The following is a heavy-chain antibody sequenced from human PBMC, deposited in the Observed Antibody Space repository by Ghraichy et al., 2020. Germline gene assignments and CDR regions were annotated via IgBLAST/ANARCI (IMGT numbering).Heavy chain of an antibody. D-gene: IGHD1-14*01. CDR1: GYTFNTYV. V-gene: IGHV1-18*01. CDR2: ISPYNGNT. J-gene: IGHJ6*02. CDR3: ARKMHYYGMDV. Sequence: ASVKVSCKTSGYTFNTYVINWVRQTPGQGLEWMGWISPYNGNTKFAQKIQDRVTMATDTSTSTAFLELKSLRSDDTAVYYCARKMHYYGMDVWGQGTTVSVSS.